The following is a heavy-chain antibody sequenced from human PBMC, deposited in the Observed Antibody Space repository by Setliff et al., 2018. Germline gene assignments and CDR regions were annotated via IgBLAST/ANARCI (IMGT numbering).Heavy chain of an antibody. CDR3: ARARIQLWSSPYNWFDT. CDR1: GGSFSGYY. J-gene: IGHJ5*02. Sequence: SETLSLTCAVYGGSFSGYYWSWIRQPPGKGLEWIGEINHSGSTNYNPSLKSRVTISVDASKNQFSLKLSSVTAADTAVYYCARARIQLWSSPYNWFDTWGQGTLVTVSS. CDR2: INHSGST. V-gene: IGHV4-34*01. D-gene: IGHD5-18*01.